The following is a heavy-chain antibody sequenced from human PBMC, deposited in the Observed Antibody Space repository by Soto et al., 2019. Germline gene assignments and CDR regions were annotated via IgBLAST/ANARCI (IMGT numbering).Heavy chain of an antibody. J-gene: IGHJ6*02. CDR2: IWYNGKNK. Sequence: GGSLRLSCAASGFSFSSYGMHWVRQAPDKGLEWVANIWYNGKNKYYADSVKGRFTISRDNSKNTSYLQMNSLRAEDAAVYFCARGGKNSYGMDVWGQGTTVTVSS. D-gene: IGHD3-16*01. CDR1: GFSFSSYG. CDR3: ARGGKNSYGMDV. V-gene: IGHV3-33*01.